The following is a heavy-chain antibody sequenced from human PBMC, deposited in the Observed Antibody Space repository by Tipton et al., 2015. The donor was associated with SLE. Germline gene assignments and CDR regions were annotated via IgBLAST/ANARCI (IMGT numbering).Heavy chain of an antibody. V-gene: IGHV3-21*03. CDR3: ARGGLRESGYSYYTLDV. D-gene: IGHD2-21*01. CDR1: GFTFNTCS. Sequence: SLRLSCAASGFTFNTCSMNWVRQAPGKGLEWVSSITTSGFYTHYADSVMGRFTISRDNANNSLYLRLNSLRAEDTAVYYCARGGLRESGYSYYTLDVWGQGTTVTVSS. J-gene: IGHJ6*02. CDR2: ITTSGFYT.